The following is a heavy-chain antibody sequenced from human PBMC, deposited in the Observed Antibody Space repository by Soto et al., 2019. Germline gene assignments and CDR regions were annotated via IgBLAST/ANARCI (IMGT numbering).Heavy chain of an antibody. CDR2: ISGSAGSI. CDR3: AKGMAILHNYYAMDV. V-gene: IGHV3-23*01. D-gene: IGHD3-3*01. J-gene: IGHJ6*02. Sequence: GGSLRLSCTASEFTFSSYTMSWVRQAPGKGLEWVSSISGSAGSICYADSVKGRFTVSRDNSKDTLYLEMNTLRAEDTAVYYCAKGMAILHNYYAMDVWGQGTTVTVS. CDR1: EFTFSSYT.